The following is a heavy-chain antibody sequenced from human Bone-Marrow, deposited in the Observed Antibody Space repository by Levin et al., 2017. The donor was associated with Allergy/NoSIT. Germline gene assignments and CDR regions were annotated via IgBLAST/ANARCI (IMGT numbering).Heavy chain of an antibody. CDR2: VSCYNGNT. CDR3: ARSSERWAVTTLTSGAFDY. Sequence: GASVKVSCRASGYIFNTFGIGWVRQAPGQGLEWMGWVSCYNGNTKYAQKFQHRVNMTTDTSTKTVYLELRSLRSDDTAVYFCARSSERWAVTTLTSGAFDYWGQGTLVAVSS. D-gene: IGHD4-11*01. J-gene: IGHJ4*02. V-gene: IGHV1-18*01. CDR1: GYIFNTFG.